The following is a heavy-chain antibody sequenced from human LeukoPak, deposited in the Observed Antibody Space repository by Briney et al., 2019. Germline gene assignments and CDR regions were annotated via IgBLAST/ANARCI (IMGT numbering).Heavy chain of an antibody. Sequence: QSGGSLRLSCAASGFTFSSYAMHWVRQAPGKGLEWVAVISYDGSNKYYADSVKGRFTISRDNSKNTLYLQMNSLRAEDTAVYYCARSCSGGTCNFPKFEPWGQGTLVTVSS. CDR2: ISYDGSNK. CDR3: ARSCSGGTCNFPKFEP. V-gene: IGHV3-30*04. D-gene: IGHD2-15*01. J-gene: IGHJ5*02. CDR1: GFTFSSYA.